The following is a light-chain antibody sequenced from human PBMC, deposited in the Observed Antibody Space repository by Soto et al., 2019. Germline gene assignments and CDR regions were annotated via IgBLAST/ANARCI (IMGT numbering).Light chain of an antibody. CDR2: GNS. CDR1: NSNIGAGYD. Sequence: QSGPTEPPSVSGAPGPGVTISCTGSNSNIGAGYDVHWYQQLPGTAPKLLIYGNSNRPSGVPDRFSGSKSGTSASLAITGLQAEDEVDYYCQSYDSSLSGSYVFGTGTKVTVL. J-gene: IGLJ1*01. V-gene: IGLV1-40*01. CDR3: QSYDSSLSGSYV.